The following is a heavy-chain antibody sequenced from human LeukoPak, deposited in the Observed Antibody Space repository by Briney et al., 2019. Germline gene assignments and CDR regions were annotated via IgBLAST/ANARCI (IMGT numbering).Heavy chain of an antibody. D-gene: IGHD5-18*01. Sequence: GALRLSCAASGFTFDDYSVHWVRQAPGRGLEWVSLVSGDGFSKFYADSVKGRFTISRDNSKNSLYLHMNNLKTEDTALYYYIKGSSYLFEDWGQGTLVTVSS. CDR1: GFTFDDYS. J-gene: IGHJ4*02. CDR2: VSGDGFSK. V-gene: IGHV3-43*01. CDR3: IKGSSYLFED.